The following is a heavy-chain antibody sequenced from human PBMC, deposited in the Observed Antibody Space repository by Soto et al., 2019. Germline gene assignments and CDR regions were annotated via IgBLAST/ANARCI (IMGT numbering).Heavy chain of an antibody. CDR3: ARSLYDIWTGSVYNWFDP. Sequence: QVQLVQSGAEEKNPGASVKVSCKASGYTFTSYAMHGVRQVPGQRLEWMGWFNAGNGHTKYSQKFQGRITITRETSARTAYMALSSLRSEDTAVSYCARSLYDIWTGSVYNWFDPWGQGTLVTVSS. J-gene: IGHJ5*02. D-gene: IGHD3-9*01. V-gene: IGHV1-3*05. CDR2: FNAGNGHT. CDR1: GYTFTSYA.